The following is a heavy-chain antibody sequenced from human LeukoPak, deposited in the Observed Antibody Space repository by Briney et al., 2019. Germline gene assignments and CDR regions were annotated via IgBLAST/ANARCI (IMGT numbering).Heavy chain of an antibody. CDR1: GFTFSSYG. D-gene: IGHD3-22*01. J-gene: IGHJ1*01. Sequence: GGSLRLSCAASGFTFSSYGMHWVRQAPGKGLEWVAFIRYDGSNKYYADSVKGRFTISRDNSKNTLYLQMNSLRAEDTAVCYCAKDLLDGYYYDSSGYQYFQHWGQGTLVTVSS. CDR2: IRYDGSNK. CDR3: AKDLLDGYYYDSSGYQYFQH. V-gene: IGHV3-30*02.